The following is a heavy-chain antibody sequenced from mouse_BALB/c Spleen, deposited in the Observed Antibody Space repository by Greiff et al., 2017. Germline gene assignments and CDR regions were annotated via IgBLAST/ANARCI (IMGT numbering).Heavy chain of an antibody. CDR1: GYSITSGYY. Sequence: DVKLVESGPGLVKPSQSLSLTCSVTGYSITSGYYWNWIRQFPGNKLEWMGYISYDGSNNYNPSLKNRISITRDTSKNQFFLKLNSVTTEDTATYYCAAHRYGYWGQGTTLTVSS. D-gene: IGHD2-14*01. CDR3: AAHRYGY. CDR2: ISYDGSN. J-gene: IGHJ2*01. V-gene: IGHV3-6*02.